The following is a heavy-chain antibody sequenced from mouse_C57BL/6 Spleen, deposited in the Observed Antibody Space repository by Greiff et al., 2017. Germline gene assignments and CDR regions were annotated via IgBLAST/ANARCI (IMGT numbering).Heavy chain of an antibody. V-gene: IGHV1-64*01. D-gene: IGHD4-1*01. Sequence: QVQLQQPGAELVKPGASVKLSCKASGYTFTSYWMHWVKQRPGQGLEWIGMIHPKSGSTNYNEKFKSKATLTVDKSSSTAYMQLSSLTSEDSAVYYCASEGTGAWFAYWGQGTLVTVSA. J-gene: IGHJ3*01. CDR1: GYTFTSYW. CDR2: IHPKSGST. CDR3: ASEGTGAWFAY.